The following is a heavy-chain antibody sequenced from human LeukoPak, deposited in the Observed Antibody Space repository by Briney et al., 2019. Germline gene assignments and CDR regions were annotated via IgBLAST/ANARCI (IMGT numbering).Heavy chain of an antibody. CDR1: GGTFTSYA. D-gene: IGHD2-15*01. CDR3: ARDARARGYDGYYYRYV. V-gene: IGHV1-69*05. CDR2: IIPIFGTA. J-gene: IGHJ6*03. Sequence: ASVKVSCKASGGTFTSYAISWVRQAPGQGLEWMGGIIPIFGTANYAQKFQGRVTITTDESTSTAYLELSSLRSEDTAVYYCARDARARGYDGYYYRYVWVKGTTVSLS.